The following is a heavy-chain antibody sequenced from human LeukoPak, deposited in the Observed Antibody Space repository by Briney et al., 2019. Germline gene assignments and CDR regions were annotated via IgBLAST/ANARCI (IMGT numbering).Heavy chain of an antibody. CDR2: ISASGDTT. CDR1: GFIFSNYA. Sequence: GGSLRLSCAASGFIFSNYAMDWVRQAPGKGLEWVSVISASGDTTYYADSVKGRFTISRDNSKNTLYPQINSLRAEDTAVYYCARDQPVQIGLFDYWGQGTLVTVSS. V-gene: IGHV3-23*01. D-gene: IGHD1-1*01. CDR3: ARDQPVQIGLFDY. J-gene: IGHJ4*02.